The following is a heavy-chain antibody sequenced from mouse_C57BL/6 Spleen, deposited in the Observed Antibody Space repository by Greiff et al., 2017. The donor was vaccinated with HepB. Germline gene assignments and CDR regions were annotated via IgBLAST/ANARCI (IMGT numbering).Heavy chain of an antibody. V-gene: IGHV1-64*01. J-gene: IGHJ2*01. Sequence: QVQLKQPGAELVKPGASVKLSCKASGYTFTSYWMHWVKQRPGQGLEWIGMIHPNSGSTNYNEKFKSKATLTVDKSSSTAYMQLSSLTSEDSAVYYCARRVTAVVADDYWGQGTTLTVSS. D-gene: IGHD1-1*01. CDR2: IHPNSGST. CDR3: ARRVTAVVADDY. CDR1: GYTFTSYW.